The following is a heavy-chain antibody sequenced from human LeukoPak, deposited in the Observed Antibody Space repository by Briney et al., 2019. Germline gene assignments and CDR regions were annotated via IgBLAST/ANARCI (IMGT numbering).Heavy chain of an antibody. CDR1: GYTFTSYG. J-gene: IGHJ3*01. CDR2: ISAYIVNT. CDR3: ARDGIDSSWPHAFDV. Sequence: ASVKVSCKASGYTFTSYGISWVRQAPGQGLEWMGWISAYIVNTNCAQKLQGRVTMTTDTSTSTAYMELRSLRSDDTAVYYCARDGIDSSWPHAFDVWGQGTMVTVSS. D-gene: IGHD6-13*01. V-gene: IGHV1-18*01.